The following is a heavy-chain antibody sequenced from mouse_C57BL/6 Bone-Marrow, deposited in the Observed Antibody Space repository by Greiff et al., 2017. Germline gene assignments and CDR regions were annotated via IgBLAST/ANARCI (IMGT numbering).Heavy chain of an antibody. D-gene: IGHD1-1*01. V-gene: IGHV2-3*01. CDR1: GFSLTSSG. CDR3: ANHYYGSSYPYWYCDV. J-gene: IGHJ1*03. CDR2: IWGDGST. Sequence: VKLMESGPGLVAPSQSLSITCTVSGFSLTSSGVSWVRQPPGKGLEWLGVIWGDGSTNDHSALISRLSISKDNSESQVFLKLNSLPTDDTATYYCANHYYGSSYPYWYCDVWGTGTTVTVSS.